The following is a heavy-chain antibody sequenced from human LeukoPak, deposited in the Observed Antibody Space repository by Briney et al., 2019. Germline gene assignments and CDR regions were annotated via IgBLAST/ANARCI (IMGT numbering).Heavy chain of an antibody. J-gene: IGHJ6*01. V-gene: IGHV4-59*12. CDR2: IDYSGSI. CDR3: AIGANFYYYVMDV. D-gene: IGHD4/OR15-4a*01. CDR1: GGSHSSNY. Sequence: SETLSLTRTVSGGSHSSNYWSWIRQPPGKGLEWIGYIDYSGSINYNAPLKSRVTISVDTSKNQFSLKLSSVSAADTAVYYCAIGANFYYYVMDVWGEGTTGSVSS.